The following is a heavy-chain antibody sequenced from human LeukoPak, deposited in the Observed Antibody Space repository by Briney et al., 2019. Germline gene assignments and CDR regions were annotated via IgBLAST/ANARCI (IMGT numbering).Heavy chain of an antibody. CDR1: GYSFTSYW. D-gene: IGHD3-3*01. CDR2: IYPGDSDT. J-gene: IGHJ4*02. CDR3: ARHSAPITIFGVVMTPGGTNDY. Sequence: GVSLQISCQGSGYSFTSYWIGWVRPMPGKGLEWMGIIYPGDSDTRYSPSFQGQVTISADKSISTAYLQWSSLKASDTAMYYCARHSAPITIFGVVMTPGGTNDYWGQGTLVTVSS. V-gene: IGHV5-51*01.